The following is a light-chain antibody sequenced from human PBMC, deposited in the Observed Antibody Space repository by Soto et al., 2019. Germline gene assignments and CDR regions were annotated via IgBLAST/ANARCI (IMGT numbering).Light chain of an antibody. J-gene: IGKJ3*01. CDR3: QHYSTYSVT. V-gene: IGKV1-5*01. Sequence: DIQMTQSPSTLSASVGDRVTITCRASQSVSGWLAWYQQRPGTAPKLLIYDVSGLESGVPSRFSRSGYGTNFTLTIRSLQADDFATYYCQHYSTYSVTFGPGTKVDSK. CDR2: DVS. CDR1: QSVSGW.